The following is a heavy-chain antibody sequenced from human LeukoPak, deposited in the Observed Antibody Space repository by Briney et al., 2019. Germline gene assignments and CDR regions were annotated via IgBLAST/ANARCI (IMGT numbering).Heavy chain of an antibody. CDR3: AKSGGYSYAFDY. D-gene: IGHD5-18*01. Sequence: GGSLRLSCAASGFTFDDYGMSWVRQAPGKGLEWVSGINWNGGSTGYADSVKGRFTISRDNAKNTLYLQMNSLRAEDTAVYYCAKSGGYSYAFDYWGQGTLVTVSS. J-gene: IGHJ4*02. CDR2: INWNGGST. V-gene: IGHV3-20*04. CDR1: GFTFDDYG.